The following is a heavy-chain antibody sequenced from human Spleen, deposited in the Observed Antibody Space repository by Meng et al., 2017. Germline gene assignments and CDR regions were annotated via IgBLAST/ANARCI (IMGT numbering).Heavy chain of an antibody. J-gene: IGHJ6*02. CDR1: GGTFSSYT. V-gene: IGHV1-69*02. Sequence: SVKVSCKASGGTFSSYTISWVRQAPGQGLEWMGRIIPILGIANDAQKFQGRVTITADKSTSTAYMELSSLRSEDTAVYYCARSSVGYCSGGSCYSRYGMDVWGQGTTVTVSS. D-gene: IGHD2-15*01. CDR3: ARSSVGYCSGGSCYSRYGMDV. CDR2: IIPILGIA.